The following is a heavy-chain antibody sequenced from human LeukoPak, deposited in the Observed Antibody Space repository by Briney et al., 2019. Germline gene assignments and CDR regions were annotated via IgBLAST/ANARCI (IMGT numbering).Heavy chain of an antibody. CDR2: IYSGGST. CDR3: ARDLYYYDSSGYPPRY. D-gene: IGHD3-22*01. J-gene: IGHJ4*02. Sequence: GGSLRLSCAASGFTVSSNYMSWVRQAPGKGLEWVSVIYSGGSTYYADSVKGRFTISRDNSKNTLYLQMNSLKAEDTAVYYCARDLYYYDSSGYPPRYWGQGTLVTVSS. V-gene: IGHV3-53*01. CDR1: GFTVSSNY.